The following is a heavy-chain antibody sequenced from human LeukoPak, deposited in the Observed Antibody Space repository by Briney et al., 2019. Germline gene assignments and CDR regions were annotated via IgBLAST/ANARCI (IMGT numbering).Heavy chain of an antibody. Sequence: ASVKVSCKASGYTFTSYGISWVRQAPGQGLEWMGWISAYNGNTNYAQKLQGRVTMTTDTSTSTAHMELRSLRSDDTAVYYCARDLVRVATFFDYWGQGTLVTVSS. J-gene: IGHJ4*02. CDR2: ISAYNGNT. V-gene: IGHV1-18*01. CDR3: ARDLVRVATFFDY. D-gene: IGHD5-12*01. CDR1: GYTFTSYG.